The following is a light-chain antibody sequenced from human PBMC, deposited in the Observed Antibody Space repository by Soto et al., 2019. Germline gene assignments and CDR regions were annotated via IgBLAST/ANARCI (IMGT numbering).Light chain of an antibody. Sequence: NFMLIQPHSVSESPGKTVTISCTGSGGSIASNFVQWYQQRPGSAPTTVIYEDTQRPSWVPDRFSGSIDTSSNSASLTISGLTTEDEAVYYCQSYDITTPSIGGGTKLTVL. CDR1: GGSIASNF. CDR2: EDT. J-gene: IGLJ2*01. CDR3: QSYDITTPS. V-gene: IGLV6-57*02.